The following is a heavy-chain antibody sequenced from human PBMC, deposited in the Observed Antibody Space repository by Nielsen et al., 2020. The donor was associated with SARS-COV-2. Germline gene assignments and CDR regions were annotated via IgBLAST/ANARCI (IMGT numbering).Heavy chain of an antibody. CDR2: ITRSGGDT. J-gene: IGHJ4*02. V-gene: IGHV3-23*01. CDR1: GFTFNSYA. Sequence: GESLKISCAASGFTFNSYAMSWVRQAPGKGLEWVSAITRSGGDTYYADSVKGRFTISRDNSKNTLYLQMSSLRAEDTAVYYCAKSPNGIAAVWGQGTLVTVSS. CDR3: AKSPNGIAAV. D-gene: IGHD6-13*01.